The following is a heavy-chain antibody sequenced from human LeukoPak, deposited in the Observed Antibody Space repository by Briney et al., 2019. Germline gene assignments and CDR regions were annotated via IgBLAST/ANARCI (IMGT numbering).Heavy chain of an antibody. CDR1: GGSFSGYY. CDR2: INHSGST. V-gene: IGHV4-34*01. Sequence: SETLSLTCAVYGGSFSGYYWSSIRQPPGKGLEWIGEINHSGSTNYNPSLKSRVTISVDTSNNQFYLKLSSVTAADTAVYYCARASVGCSSTSCYSTQFDYWGQGTLVTVSS. J-gene: IGHJ4*02. CDR3: ARASVGCSSTSCYSTQFDY. D-gene: IGHD2-2*01.